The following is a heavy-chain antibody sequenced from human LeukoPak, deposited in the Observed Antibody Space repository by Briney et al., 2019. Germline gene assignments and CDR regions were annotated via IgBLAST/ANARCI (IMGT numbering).Heavy chain of an antibody. CDR1: GGSIRSYY. V-gene: IGHV4-59*01. J-gene: IGHJ6*02. Sequence: SETLSLTCTVSGGSIRSYYWSWIRQPPGKGLEWIGYIYYSGGTNYNPSLKSRVTMSVDTSKYQFSLKLTSVTAADTAVYYCAREGSSWYSAVDVWGQGTTVTVSS. CDR2: IYYSGGT. CDR3: AREGSSWYSAVDV. D-gene: IGHD6-13*01.